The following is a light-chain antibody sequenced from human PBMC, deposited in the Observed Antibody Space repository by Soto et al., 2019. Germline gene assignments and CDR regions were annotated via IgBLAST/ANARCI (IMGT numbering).Light chain of an antibody. J-gene: IGKJ4*01. CDR3: QKYNRAPPL. V-gene: IGKV1-27*01. Sequence: DIQMTQSPSSLSASVGDRVTITCRASQDISNYLAWYQQKPGKVPKLLIYAASTLQSGVPSRFSGSGSGTDFTLTISSLQPEDVATYYCQKYNRAPPLFGGGTKVEIK. CDR2: AAS. CDR1: QDISNY.